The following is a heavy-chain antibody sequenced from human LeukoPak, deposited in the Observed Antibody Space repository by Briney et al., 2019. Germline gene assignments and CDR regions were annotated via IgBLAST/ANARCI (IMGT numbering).Heavy chain of an antibody. D-gene: IGHD3-10*01. Sequence: SGTLSLTCTVSGGSFSSGTYYWTWIRQPAGKGLEWIGRIYSSGRTDYNPSLKSRVTISIDTSKNQFSLRLNSVTAADTAVYYCARGSVLLSMDVWGKGTTVTISS. CDR2: IYSSGRT. V-gene: IGHV4-61*10. CDR3: ARGSVLLSMDV. CDR1: GGSFSSGTYY. J-gene: IGHJ6*03.